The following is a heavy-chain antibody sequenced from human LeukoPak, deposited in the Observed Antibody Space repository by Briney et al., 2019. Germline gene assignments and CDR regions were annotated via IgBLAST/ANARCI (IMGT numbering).Heavy chain of an antibody. CDR2: IKKDGSQK. D-gene: IGHD1-26*01. CDR1: GFTFSDKW. J-gene: IGHJ5*02. Sequence: PGGSLRLSCVGSGFTFSDKWMSWVRQAPGKGPEWVASIKKDGSQKYYVDSVKGRFTISRDNAQNSLYLQMSSLRVDDTAIYSCARVGWELLNLHFDPWGQGTLVTVSS. V-gene: IGHV3-7*03. CDR3: ARVGWELLNLHFDP.